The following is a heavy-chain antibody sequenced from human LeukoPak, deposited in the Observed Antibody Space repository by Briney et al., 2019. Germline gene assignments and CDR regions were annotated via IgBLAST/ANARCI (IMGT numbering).Heavy chain of an antibody. V-gene: IGHV3-23*01. D-gene: IGHD4-17*01. CDR1: GFTFSSYA. CDR3: AKAGYGDYVYHLYFDY. Sequence: QPGGSLRLSCAASGFTFSSYAMSWVRQAPGKGLEWVSAISGSGGSTYYADSVKGRFTISRDNSKNTLYLQMSSLRAEDTAVYYCAKAGYGDYVYHLYFDYWGQGTLVTVSS. CDR2: ISGSGGST. J-gene: IGHJ4*02.